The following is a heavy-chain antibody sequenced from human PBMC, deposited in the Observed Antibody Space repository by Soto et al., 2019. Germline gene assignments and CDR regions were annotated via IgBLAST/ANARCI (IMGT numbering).Heavy chain of an antibody. CDR2: INPNSGGT. V-gene: IGHV1-2*04. CDR1: GYTFTGYY. CDR3: ARARVGARDYYYYGMDV. J-gene: IGHJ6*02. Sequence: QVQLVQSGAEVKKPGASVKVSCKASGYTFTGYYMHWVRQAPGQGLEWMGWINPNSGGTNYAQKFKGWVTMTRDTSISTAYMELSRLRSDDTAVYYCARARVGARDYYYYGMDVWGQGTTVTVSS. D-gene: IGHD1-26*01.